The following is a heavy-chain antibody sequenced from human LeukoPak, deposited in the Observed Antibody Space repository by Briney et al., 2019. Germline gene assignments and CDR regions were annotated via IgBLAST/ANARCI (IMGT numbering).Heavy chain of an antibody. Sequence: PETLSLTCTVSGGSISSHYWSWIRQPPGKGLEWIAYLFDSVNTKDNPSLQSRLTLSADTSKNQLSLRLSSVTAADTAVYYCATIKRGSIFGYFDFWGQGIKVTVSS. CDR3: ATIKRGSIFGYFDF. J-gene: IGHJ4*02. V-gene: IGHV4-59*11. D-gene: IGHD5-18*01. CDR2: LFDSVNT. CDR1: GGSISSHY.